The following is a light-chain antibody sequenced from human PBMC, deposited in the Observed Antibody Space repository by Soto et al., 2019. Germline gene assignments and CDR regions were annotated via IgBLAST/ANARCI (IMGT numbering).Light chain of an antibody. Sequence: AIRMTQSPSSFSASTGDRVTITCRASQGISSYLAWYQQKPGKAPKLLIYAASTLQSGVPSRFSGSGSGTDFTLTISCLQSEDSATYYCQQYYSLWTFGQGTKVDIK. CDR3: QQYYSLWT. CDR1: QGISSY. J-gene: IGKJ1*01. CDR2: AAS. V-gene: IGKV1-8*01.